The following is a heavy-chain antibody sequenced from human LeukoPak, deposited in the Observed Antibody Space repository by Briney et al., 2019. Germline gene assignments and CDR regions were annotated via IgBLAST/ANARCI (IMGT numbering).Heavy chain of an antibody. Sequence: GASVKVSCKASGGTFSSYAISWVRQAPGQGLEWMGGIIPIFGTANYAQKFQGRVTITADESTSTAYMELSSLRSEDTAVYYCARPDYGGTDAEYFQHWGLGTLVTVSS. J-gene: IGHJ1*01. CDR3: ARPDYGGTDAEYFQH. CDR1: GGTFSSYA. CDR2: IIPIFGTA. D-gene: IGHD4-23*01. V-gene: IGHV1-69*13.